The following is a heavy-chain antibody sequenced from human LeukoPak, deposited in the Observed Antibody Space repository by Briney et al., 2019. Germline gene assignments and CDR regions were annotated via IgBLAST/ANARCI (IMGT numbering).Heavy chain of an antibody. V-gene: IGHV3-66*01. CDR3: TRWLSH. D-gene: IGHD3-10*01. Sequence: SGGSLRLSCAASGFTVSSNYMTWVRQAPGKGLEWVSVIYSGGTTFYADSVKGRFTISRDDSKNTLYLQMNSLRDEDTAVYYCTRWLSHWGQGTLATVSS. CDR1: GFTVSSNY. CDR2: IYSGGTT. J-gene: IGHJ4*02.